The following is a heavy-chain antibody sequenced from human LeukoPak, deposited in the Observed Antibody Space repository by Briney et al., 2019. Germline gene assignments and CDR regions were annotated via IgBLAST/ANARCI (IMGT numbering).Heavy chain of an antibody. Sequence: SETLSLTCTVSGASISSYYWSWIRQPPGKGLEWIGDIYYSGSIKYNPSLKSRVTMSVDTSKNQFSLKLSSVTAANTAIYYCARENPSGYYNRPIDFWGQGTLVTVSS. V-gene: IGHV4-59*01. CDR3: ARENPSGYYNRPIDF. J-gene: IGHJ4*02. CDR1: GASISSYY. CDR2: IYYSGSI. D-gene: IGHD3-22*01.